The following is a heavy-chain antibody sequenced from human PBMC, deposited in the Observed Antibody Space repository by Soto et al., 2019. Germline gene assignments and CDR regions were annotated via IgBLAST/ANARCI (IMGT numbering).Heavy chain of an antibody. CDR3: VKKENGLEGLDFDY. CDR1: GFIFGEST. V-gene: IGHV3-64D*06. Sequence: PGGSXRLSCASSGFIFGESTICWVRQVPGKGLEAISAVSTSGRSTYYADSVKDRFTISRDNSKNTLFIQMGSLRPEDTDIYYCVKKENGLEGLDFDYWGQGTQVTVSS. CDR2: VSTSGRST. J-gene: IGHJ4*02. D-gene: IGHD1-1*01.